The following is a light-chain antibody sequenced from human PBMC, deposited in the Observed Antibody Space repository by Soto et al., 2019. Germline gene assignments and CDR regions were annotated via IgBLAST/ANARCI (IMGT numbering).Light chain of an antibody. CDR3: QKYNDDWRT. CDR2: KAS. Sequence: DIPMTQSPSTLSGSVGDRVTITCRASQSISTWLAWYQQKPGKAPNLLIYKASTLESGVPSRFSGSGSGTEFTLTINSLQPEDFATYYWQKYNDDWRTFGQGTKVEMK. J-gene: IGKJ1*01. V-gene: IGKV1-5*03. CDR1: QSISTW.